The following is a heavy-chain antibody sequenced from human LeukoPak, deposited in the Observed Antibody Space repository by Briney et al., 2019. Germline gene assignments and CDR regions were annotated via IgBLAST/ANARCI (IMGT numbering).Heavy chain of an antibody. CDR3: ASPLGDYISDYYYMDV. CDR1: GYTFTSYG. Sequence: ASVKVSCKASGYTFTSYGISWVRQAPGQGLEWMGGIIPIFGTANYAQKFQGRVTITADESTSTAYMELSSLRSEDTAVYYCASPLGDYISDYYYMDVWGKGTTVTVSS. D-gene: IGHD4-17*01. CDR2: IIPIFGTA. J-gene: IGHJ6*03. V-gene: IGHV1-69*13.